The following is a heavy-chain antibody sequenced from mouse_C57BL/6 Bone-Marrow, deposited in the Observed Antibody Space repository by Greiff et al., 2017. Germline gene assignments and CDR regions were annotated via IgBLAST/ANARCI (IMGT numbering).Heavy chain of an antibody. CDR1: GYSITSGYY. CDR3: ARGGITTVVASNWYFDV. J-gene: IGHJ1*03. CDR2: ISYDGSN. V-gene: IGHV3-6*01. D-gene: IGHD1-1*01. Sequence: EVKLVESGPGLVKPSQSLSLTCSVTGYSITSGYYWNWIRQFPGNKLEWMGYISYDGSNNYNPSLKNRISITRDTSKNQFFLKLNSVTTEDTATYYCARGGITTVVASNWYFDVWGTGTTVTVSS.